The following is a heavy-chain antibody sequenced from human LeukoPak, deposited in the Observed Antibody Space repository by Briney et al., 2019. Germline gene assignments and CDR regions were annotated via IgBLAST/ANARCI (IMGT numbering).Heavy chain of an antibody. CDR2: IYYSGST. CDR1: GGSISSYY. Sequence: PSETLSLTCTVSGGSISSYYWSWIRQPPGKGLEWIGYIYYSGSTNYNPSLKSRVTISVDTSKNQFSLKLSSVTAADTAVYYCARATSSWYYFDYWGQGTLVTVSS. J-gene: IGHJ4*02. D-gene: IGHD6-13*01. CDR3: ARATSSWYYFDY. V-gene: IGHV4-59*01.